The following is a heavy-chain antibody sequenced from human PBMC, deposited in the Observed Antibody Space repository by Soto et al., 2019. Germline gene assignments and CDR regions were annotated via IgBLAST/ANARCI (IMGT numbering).Heavy chain of an antibody. CDR1: GGSISSGDYY. V-gene: IGHV4-30-4*01. CDR3: ADYYDSSGYFDY. D-gene: IGHD3-22*01. Sequence: SETLSLTCTVSGGSISSGDYYWSWIRQPPGKGLEWIGYIYYSGSTYYNPSLKSRVTISVDTPKNQFSLKLSSVTAADTAVYYCADYYDSSGYFDYWGQGTLVTVSS. J-gene: IGHJ4*02. CDR2: IYYSGST.